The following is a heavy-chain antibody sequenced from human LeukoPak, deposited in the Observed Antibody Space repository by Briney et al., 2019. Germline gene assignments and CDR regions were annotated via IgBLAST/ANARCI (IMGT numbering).Heavy chain of an antibody. Sequence: GGSLRLSCAASGFTVSPYYMKWVRQAPGKGLEWVSVIYSGGSTYYANSVKGRFTISRDNSKNTLYLQMNSLRAEDTAVYYCARAGYCSSGSCYTGGLDYWGQGTLVTVSS. J-gene: IGHJ4*02. CDR1: GFTVSPYY. D-gene: IGHD2-15*01. CDR2: IYSGGST. V-gene: IGHV3-53*01. CDR3: ARAGYCSSGSCYTGGLDY.